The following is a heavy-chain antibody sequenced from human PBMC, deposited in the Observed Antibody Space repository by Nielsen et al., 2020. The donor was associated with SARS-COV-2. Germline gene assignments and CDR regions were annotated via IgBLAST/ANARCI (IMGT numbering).Heavy chain of an antibody. CDR1: GGSISSSSYY. CDR3: ARGIVVVVAATRDYYYGMDV. Sequence: SETLSLTCTVSGGSISSSSYYWGWIRQPPGKGLEWIGYIYYSGSTNYNPSLKSRVTISVDTSKNQFSLKLSSVTAADTAVYYCARGIVVVVAATRDYYYGMDVWGQGTTVTVSS. V-gene: IGHV4-61*05. J-gene: IGHJ6*02. D-gene: IGHD2-15*01. CDR2: IYYSGST.